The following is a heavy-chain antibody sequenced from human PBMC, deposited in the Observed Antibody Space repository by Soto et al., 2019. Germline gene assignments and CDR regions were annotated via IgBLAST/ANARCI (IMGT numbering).Heavy chain of an antibody. D-gene: IGHD3-3*01. J-gene: IGHJ4*02. V-gene: IGHV3-7*03. Sequence: EVQLVESGGGLVQPGGSLRLSCAASGLTFSGHWMTWVRQAPGKGLEWVANIKPDGSEKYYVDSVKGRFSISRDNTKNSLYLQMNSLRAEDTAVYYCASRPADSAYYGVFDYWGQGILVTVSS. CDR1: GLTFSGHW. CDR2: IKPDGSEK. CDR3: ASRPADSAYYGVFDY.